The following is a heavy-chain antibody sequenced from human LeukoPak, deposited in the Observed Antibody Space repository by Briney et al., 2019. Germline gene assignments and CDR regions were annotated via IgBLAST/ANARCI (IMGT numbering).Heavy chain of an antibody. CDR2: ISGSGDNT. CDR3: ARDPYSSSYYYFDY. V-gene: IGHV3-23*01. CDR1: GFTVSSNY. Sequence: TGGSLRLSCAASGFTVSSNYMSWVRQAPGKGLEWVSDISGSGDNTYYADSVKGRFTISRDNSKDTLYLHMNSLRAEDTAVYYCARDPYSSSYYYFDYWGQGTLVTVSS. J-gene: IGHJ4*02. D-gene: IGHD6-13*01.